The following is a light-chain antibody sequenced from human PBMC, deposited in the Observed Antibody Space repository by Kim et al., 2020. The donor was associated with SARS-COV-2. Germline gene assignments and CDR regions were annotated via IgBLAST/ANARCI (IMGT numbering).Light chain of an antibody. CDR2: QDS. CDR3: QAWDSRTQVV. J-gene: IGLJ2*01. V-gene: IGLV3-1*01. Sequence: SYELTQPPSVSVSPGQTASITCSGDKLGDKYACWYQQKPGQSPVLVIYQDSKRPSGIPERFSGSNSGNTATLTISGTQAMDEADYYCQAWDSRTQVVFGG. CDR1: KLGDKY.